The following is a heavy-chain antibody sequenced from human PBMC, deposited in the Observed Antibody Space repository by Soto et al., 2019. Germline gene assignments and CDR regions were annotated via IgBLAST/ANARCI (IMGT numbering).Heavy chain of an antibody. D-gene: IGHD3-9*01. V-gene: IGHV1-18*01. CDR2: IGAYNGNT. CDR1: GYTFTSYG. CDR3: ARLSSYYDISTGYYLGVGDYGMDV. Sequence: RASVKVSCKASGYTFTSYGISWVRQAPGQGLEWMGWIGAYNGNTDYAQKLQGRVTMTTDTSTSTAYMELRSLRSDDTAVYYCARLSSYYDISTGYYLGVGDYGMDVWGQGTTVTVAS. J-gene: IGHJ6*02.